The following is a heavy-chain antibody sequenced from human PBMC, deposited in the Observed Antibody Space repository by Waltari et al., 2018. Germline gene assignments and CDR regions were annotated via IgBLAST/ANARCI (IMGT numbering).Heavy chain of an antibody. CDR2: INTNTGNP. CDR1: GYTFTSYA. J-gene: IGHJ3*02. Sequence: QVQLVQSGSELKKPGASVKVSCRASGYTFTSYAMNSVRQAPGQGVGWMGWINTNTGNPTYAKGFTGRFVFSLDTSVSTAYLQISSLKAEDTAVYYCARGSVLRYFDWSDKHDAFDIWGQGTMVTVSS. D-gene: IGHD3-9*01. CDR3: ARGSVLRYFDWSDKHDAFDI. V-gene: IGHV7-4-1*02.